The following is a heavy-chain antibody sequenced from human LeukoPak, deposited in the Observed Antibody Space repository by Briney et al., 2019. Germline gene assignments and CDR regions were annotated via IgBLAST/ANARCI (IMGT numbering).Heavy chain of an antibody. J-gene: IGHJ4*02. CDR2: INPNSGGA. D-gene: IGHD6-6*01. CDR3: ASEYSSSSAFDY. CDR1: GYTFTGYY. Sequence: ASVKVSCKASGYTFTGYYMHWVRQAPGQGLEWMGWINPNSGGANYAQKFQGRVTMTRDTSISTAYMELSRLRSDDTAVYYCASEYSSSSAFDYWGQGTLVTVSS. V-gene: IGHV1-2*02.